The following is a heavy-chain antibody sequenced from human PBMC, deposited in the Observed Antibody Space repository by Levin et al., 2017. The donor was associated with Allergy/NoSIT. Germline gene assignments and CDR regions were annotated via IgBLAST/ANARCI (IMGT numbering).Heavy chain of an antibody. Sequence: PGGSLRLSCAASGFTFSSYWMSWVRQAPGKGLEWVANIKQDGSEKYYVDSVKGRFTISRDNAKNSLYLQMNSLRAEDTAVYYCARRYPGYSSSWYLTYWYFDLWGRGTLVTVSS. J-gene: IGHJ2*01. V-gene: IGHV3-7*01. CDR1: GFTFSSYW. CDR2: IKQDGSEK. D-gene: IGHD6-13*01. CDR3: ARRYPGYSSSWYLTYWYFDL.